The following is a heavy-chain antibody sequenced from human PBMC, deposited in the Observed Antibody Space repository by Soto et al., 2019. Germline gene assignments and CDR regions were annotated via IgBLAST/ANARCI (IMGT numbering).Heavy chain of an antibody. CDR2: IWYDGSNK. J-gene: IGHJ4*02. CDR3: AREGYCSGGSYYSVPDFEY. CDR1: GFTFSSYG. D-gene: IGHD2-15*01. Sequence: QVQLVESGGGVVQPGRSLRLSCAASGFTFSSYGMHWVRQAPGKGLEWVAVIWYDGSNKYYADSVKGRFTISRDNSNNTLYLQMNRLRAEDTAVYYCAREGYCSGGSYYSVPDFEYWGPGTLVTVSS. V-gene: IGHV3-33*01.